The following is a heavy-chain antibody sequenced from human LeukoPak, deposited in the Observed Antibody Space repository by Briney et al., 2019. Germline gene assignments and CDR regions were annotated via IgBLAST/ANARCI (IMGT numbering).Heavy chain of an antibody. V-gene: IGHV4-39*01. D-gene: IGHD6-13*01. CDR1: GVSISSSYSY. Sequence: SETLSLTCTVSGVSISSSYSYWGWIRQPPGMGLEWIGSIYYTGNTYYNASLKSQVSISIDTSKNQFSLKLTSVTAADTAVYYCARVSTSWYQDWYFDLWGRGTLVTVSS. CDR2: IYYTGNT. CDR3: ARVSTSWYQDWYFDL. J-gene: IGHJ2*01.